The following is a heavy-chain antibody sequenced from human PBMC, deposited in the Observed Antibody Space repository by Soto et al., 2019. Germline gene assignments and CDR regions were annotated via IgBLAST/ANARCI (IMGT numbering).Heavy chain of an antibody. J-gene: IGHJ6*02. CDR2: ISVYNDNT. V-gene: IGHV1-18*04. CDR3: ARDDSSGWTSNYYYYYGMDV. CDR1: GYTFTSYA. D-gene: IGHD6-19*01. Sequence: ASVKVSCKASGYTFTSYAISWVRQAPGQGLERMGWISVYNDNTNYAQKLQGRVTMTTDTSTSTAYMELRSLRSDDTAVYYCARDDSSGWTSNYYYYYGMDVWGQGTTVTVSS.